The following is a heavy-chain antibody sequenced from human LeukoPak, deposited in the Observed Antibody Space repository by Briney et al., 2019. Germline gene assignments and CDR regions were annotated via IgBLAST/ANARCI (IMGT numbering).Heavy chain of an antibody. CDR1: GFTFNAYW. CDR3: ARLKDDVTKLDY. Sequence: AGSLRLSCAASGFTFNAYWMSWVRQAPGKGLQWVASIDQDGSERHYVDSVQGRFTISRDNTKNSLFLQMNSLRAEDTAVYYCARLKDDVTKLDYWGQGTLVTVSS. V-gene: IGHV3-7*01. J-gene: IGHJ4*02. D-gene: IGHD2-8*01. CDR2: IDQDGSER.